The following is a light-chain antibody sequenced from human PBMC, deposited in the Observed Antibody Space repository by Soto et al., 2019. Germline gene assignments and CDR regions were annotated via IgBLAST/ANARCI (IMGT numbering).Light chain of an antibody. CDR1: QSVSSSY. J-gene: IGKJ2*01. CDR3: QPYGSSPDT. Sequence: EIVLTQSPGNLSLSPGERATLSCRASQSVSSSYLAWYQQKPGQAPRLLIYGASSRATGIPDRFSGSGSGTDFTLTIRSLEPEDVAVYYCQPYGSSPDTFGQGTKLEIK. CDR2: GAS. V-gene: IGKV3-20*01.